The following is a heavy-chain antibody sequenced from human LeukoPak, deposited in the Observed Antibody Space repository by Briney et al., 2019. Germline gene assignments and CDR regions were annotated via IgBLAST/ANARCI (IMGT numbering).Heavy chain of an antibody. V-gene: IGHV4-39*01. CDR3: ARAASIAADS. CDR1: GGSISSRSYH. Sequence: SETLSLTCTVSGGSISSRSYHWGWIRQPPGKGLEWIGSIYYSGSTYYNPSLKSRVTISVDTSKNQFSLKLSSVTAADTAVYYCARAASIAADSWGQGTLVTVSS. CDR2: IYYSGST. D-gene: IGHD6-13*01. J-gene: IGHJ5*02.